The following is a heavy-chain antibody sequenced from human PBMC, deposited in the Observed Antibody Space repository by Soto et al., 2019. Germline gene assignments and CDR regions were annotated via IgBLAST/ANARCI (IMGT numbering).Heavy chain of an antibody. CDR3: AREVESSSWDDYFDY. D-gene: IGHD6-13*01. CDR1: SGSISSSNW. J-gene: IGHJ4*02. Sequence: PSETLSLTCAVSSGSISSSNWWSWVRQPPGKGLEWIGEIYHSGSTNYNPSLKSRVTISVDKSKNQFSLKLSSVTAADTAVYYCAREVESSSWDDYFDYWGQGTLVTVSS. CDR2: IYHSGST. V-gene: IGHV4-4*02.